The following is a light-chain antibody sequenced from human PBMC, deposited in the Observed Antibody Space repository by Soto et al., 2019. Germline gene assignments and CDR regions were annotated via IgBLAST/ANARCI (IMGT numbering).Light chain of an antibody. J-gene: IGKJ5*01. CDR2: GAS. Sequence: ETLMTQSPATLSVSPGERVTLSCRASQSVSLNLAWYQQKPGQAPRLLIYGASTRPIGISDRFTGSGSGTEFTLNITDLQAEDFALYYCQQYHDWPPITFGQGTRLEIK. CDR1: QSVSLN. CDR3: QQYHDWPPIT. V-gene: IGKV3-15*01.